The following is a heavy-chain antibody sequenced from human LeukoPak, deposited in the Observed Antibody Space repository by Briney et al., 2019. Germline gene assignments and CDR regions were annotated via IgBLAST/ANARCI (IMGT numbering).Heavy chain of an antibody. D-gene: IGHD6-19*01. V-gene: IGHV3-23*01. CDR2: ISDSVGGT. Sequence: GGSLRLSCAASGFTFSSYAMSWVRQAPGQGLDWVSLISDSVGGTYYADSVKGRFTISRDNSKNTPYLQMNSLRAEDTAVYYCAKGGSSGWYHLDFWGQGTLVTVSS. CDR3: AKGGSSGWYHLDF. J-gene: IGHJ4*02. CDR1: GFTFSSYA.